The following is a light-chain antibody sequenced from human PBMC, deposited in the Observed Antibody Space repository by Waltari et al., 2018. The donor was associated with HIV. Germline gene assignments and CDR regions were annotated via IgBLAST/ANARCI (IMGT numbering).Light chain of an antibody. CDR2: EVS. V-gene: IGLV2-14*01. CDR1: SSDLRAYNS. J-gene: IGLJ3*02. Sequence: QSALTQPASVSGSPGQSITISCAGTSSDLRAYNSVPLYQHHPGKVPKVILYEVSHRPSGVSSRFSGSISANTASLTISGLQPEDEADYFCASYISSASPEFGGGTKVTVL. CDR3: ASYISSASPE.